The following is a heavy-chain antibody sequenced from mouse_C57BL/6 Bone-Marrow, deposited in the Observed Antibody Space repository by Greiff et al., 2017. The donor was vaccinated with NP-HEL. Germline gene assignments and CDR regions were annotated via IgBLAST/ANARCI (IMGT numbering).Heavy chain of an antibody. J-gene: IGHJ2*01. CDR1: GYTFTDYY. CDR3: ARENYYGSEDY. CDR2: IYPGSGNT. D-gene: IGHD1-1*01. V-gene: IGHV1-76*01. Sequence: QVQLQQSGAELVRPGASVKLSCKASGYTFTDYYINWVKQRPGQGLEWIARIYPGSGNTYYNEKFKGKATLTAEKSSSTAYMQLSSLTSEDSAVYFCARENYYGSEDYGGKGTTLTVSS.